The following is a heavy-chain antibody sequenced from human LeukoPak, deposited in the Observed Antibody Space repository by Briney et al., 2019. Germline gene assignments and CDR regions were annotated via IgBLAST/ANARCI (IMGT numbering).Heavy chain of an antibody. J-gene: IGHJ6*02. Sequence: GGSLRLSCVASESNFSASALNIRWNAMTWVRQAPGKGLEWVSSIGSDYKTHYSESVKGRFAISRDNSQSTVFLQMNSLRAEDTALYYCAKDLHYYVAMDVWGQGTAVTVSS. CDR3: AKDLHYYVAMDV. D-gene: IGHD3-10*02. V-gene: IGHV3-23*01. CDR2: IGSDYKT. CDR1: ESNFSASALNIRWNA.